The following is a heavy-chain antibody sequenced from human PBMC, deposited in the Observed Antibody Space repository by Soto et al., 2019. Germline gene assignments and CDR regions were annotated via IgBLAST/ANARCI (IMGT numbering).Heavy chain of an antibody. Sequence: QLQLQESGPGLVKPSETLSLTCTVSGGSISSSSYYWGWIRQPPGKGLEWIGSIYYSGSTYYNPSLKSRVTISVDTSKNQFSLKLSSVTAADTAVYYCARRSYSRFDAFDIWGQGTMVTVSS. D-gene: IGHD6-13*01. V-gene: IGHV4-39*01. J-gene: IGHJ3*02. CDR3: ARRSYSRFDAFDI. CDR2: IYYSGST. CDR1: GGSISSSSYY.